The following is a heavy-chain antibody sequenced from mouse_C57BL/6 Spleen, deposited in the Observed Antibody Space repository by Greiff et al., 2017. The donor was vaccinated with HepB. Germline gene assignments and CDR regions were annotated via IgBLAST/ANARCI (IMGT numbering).Heavy chain of an antibody. Sequence: EVKLMESGGGLVKPGGSLKLSCAASGFTFSDYGMHWVRQAPEKGLEWVAYISSGSSTIYYADTVKGRFTISRDNAKNTLFLQMTSLRSEDTAMYYCARGFHYYGSSYWYFDVWGTGTTVTVSS. V-gene: IGHV5-17*01. D-gene: IGHD1-1*01. CDR1: GFTFSDYG. CDR3: ARGFHYYGSSYWYFDV. CDR2: ISSGSSTI. J-gene: IGHJ1*03.